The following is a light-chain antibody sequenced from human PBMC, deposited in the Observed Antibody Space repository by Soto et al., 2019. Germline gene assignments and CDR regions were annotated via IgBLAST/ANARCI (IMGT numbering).Light chain of an antibody. V-gene: IGLV3-1*01. CDR2: DDN. CDR3: QAWDNSVI. CDR1: RLGGKY. Sequence: SYELTQPPSVSVSPGQTATMTCSGDRLGGKYVCWYQQKPGQSPVLVIYDDNKRHSGIPERFSGSNSGNTATLTISGTQPMDEADYYCQAWDNSVIFGGGTKLTVL. J-gene: IGLJ2*01.